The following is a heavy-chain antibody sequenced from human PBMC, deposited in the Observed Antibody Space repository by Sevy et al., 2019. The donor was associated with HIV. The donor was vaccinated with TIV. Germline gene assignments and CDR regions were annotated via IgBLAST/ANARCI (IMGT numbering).Heavy chain of an antibody. CDR2: ITSSGSTI. Sequence: GGSLRLSCIASGFTFSNYEMNWVRQAPGKGLEWVSYITSSGSTIYYADSVKGRFTISRDNGKNSLYLQMNSLRAEDTAVYYCARATYYYDTSGPHFFDFWGQGTLVTVSS. V-gene: IGHV3-48*03. CDR3: ARATYYYDTSGPHFFDF. D-gene: IGHD3-22*01. CDR1: GFTFSNYE. J-gene: IGHJ4*02.